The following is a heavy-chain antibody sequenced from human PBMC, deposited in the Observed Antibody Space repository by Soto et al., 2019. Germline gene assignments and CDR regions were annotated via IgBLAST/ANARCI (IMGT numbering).Heavy chain of an antibody. CDR3: ERVVRANFFDL. D-gene: IGHD3-10*02. V-gene: IGHV4-61*03. CDR2: VHYTGTT. CDR1: GDSVSNKNF. Sequence: SETLSLTCTVSGDSVSNKNFWNWIRQPPGKGLEWIGYVHYTGTTRINPSLKSRVSMSVDTSKNHFSLNLTSVTAADTAVYYCERVVRANFFDLWGQGTLVTVSS. J-gene: IGHJ4*02.